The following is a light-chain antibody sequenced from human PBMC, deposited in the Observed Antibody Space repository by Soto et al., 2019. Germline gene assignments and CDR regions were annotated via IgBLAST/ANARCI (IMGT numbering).Light chain of an antibody. Sequence: SVLTQSPATLALSPGERATLSCRASQSVSSYLAWYQQKPGQAPRLLIYDASNRATGIPARLSGSGSGTDFTLTISSLEPEDFAVYYCQQRSNWITFGQGTRLEIK. CDR3: QQRSNWIT. CDR2: DAS. CDR1: QSVSSY. V-gene: IGKV3-11*01. J-gene: IGKJ5*01.